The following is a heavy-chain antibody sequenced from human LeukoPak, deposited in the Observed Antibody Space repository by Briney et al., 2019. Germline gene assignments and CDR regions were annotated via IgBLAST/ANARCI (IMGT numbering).Heavy chain of an antibody. D-gene: IGHD4-11*01. J-gene: IGHJ6*02. CDR1: GFTFSSYG. CDR2: IWYDGSNK. V-gene: IGHV3-33*01. CDR3: ARQYYGLDV. Sequence: GRSLRLSCAASGFTFSSYGMNWVRQAPGKGLEWVAVIWYDGSNKYYADPVKGRFTISRDNSKNTLYMQMNSLRAEDTAVYYCARQYYGLDVWGQGTTVTVSS.